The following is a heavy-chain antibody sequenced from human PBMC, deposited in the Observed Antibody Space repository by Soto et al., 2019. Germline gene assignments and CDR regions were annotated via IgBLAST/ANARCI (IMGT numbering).Heavy chain of an antibody. CDR1: GFTFSSYG. V-gene: IGHV3-33*01. Sequence: GGSLRLSCAASGFTFSSYGMHWVRQAPGKGLEWVAVIWYDGSNKYYADSVKGRFTISRDNSKNTLYLQMNSLRAEDTAVYYCARDYAKGYLYNWFDPWGQGTLVTVSS. CDR2: IWYDGSNK. J-gene: IGHJ5*02. D-gene: IGHD1-26*01. CDR3: ARDYAKGYLYNWFDP.